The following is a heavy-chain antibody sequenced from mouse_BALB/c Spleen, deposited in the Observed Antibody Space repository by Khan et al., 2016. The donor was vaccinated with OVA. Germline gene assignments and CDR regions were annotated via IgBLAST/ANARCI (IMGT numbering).Heavy chain of an antibody. CDR1: GYSITNGYG. Sequence: VQLKQSGPGLVKPSQSLSLTCTVTGYSITNGYGWNWIRQFPGNKLEWMGYISYSSTTNYNPSLKSRISITRDTSKNQFFLQLNSVTTEDTATYYCARTARIKYWGQGTTLTVSS. CDR2: ISYSSTT. CDR3: ARTARIKY. V-gene: IGHV3-2*02. D-gene: IGHD1-2*01. J-gene: IGHJ2*01.